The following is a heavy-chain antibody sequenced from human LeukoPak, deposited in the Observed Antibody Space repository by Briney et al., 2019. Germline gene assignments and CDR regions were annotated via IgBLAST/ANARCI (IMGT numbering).Heavy chain of an antibody. J-gene: IGHJ3*02. D-gene: IGHD3-22*01. CDR2: ISSSSSYI. CDR1: GFTFSSYS. CDR3: ARAANLNYYDSSGYGAFDI. Sequence: GGSLRLSCAASGFTFSSYSMNWVRQAPGKGLEWVSSISSSSSYIYYADSVKGRFTFSRDNAKNSLYLQMNSLRAEDTAVYYCARAANLNYYDSSGYGAFDIWGQGTMVTVSS. V-gene: IGHV3-21*01.